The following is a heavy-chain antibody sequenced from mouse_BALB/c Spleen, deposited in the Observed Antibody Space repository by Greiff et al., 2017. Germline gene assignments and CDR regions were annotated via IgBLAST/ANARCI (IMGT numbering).Heavy chain of an antibody. CDR1: GYTFTSYW. V-gene: IGHV1S81*02. D-gene: IGHD2-4*01. Sequence: QVQLQQPGAELVKPGASVKLSCKASGYTFTSYWMHWVKQRPGQGLEWIGEINPSNGRTDYNEKFKSKATLTVDKSSSTAYMQLSSLTSEDSAVYYCARSPLDYDYPSYYFDYWGQGTTLTVSS. J-gene: IGHJ2*01. CDR3: ARSPLDYDYPSYYFDY. CDR2: INPSNGRT.